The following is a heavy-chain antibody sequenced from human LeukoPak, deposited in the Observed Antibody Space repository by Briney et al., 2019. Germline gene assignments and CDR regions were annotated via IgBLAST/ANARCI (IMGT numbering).Heavy chain of an antibody. CDR2: ISYDGSNK. CDR1: GFTFSSYG. Sequence: GGSLRLSCAASGFTFSSYGMHWVRQAPGKGLEWVAVISYDGSNKYYADSVKGRFTISRDNSKNTLYLQMNSLRAEDTAVYYCASSLEMATIFSYYYYYMDVWGKGTTVTVSS. J-gene: IGHJ6*03. V-gene: IGHV3-30*03. D-gene: IGHD5-24*01. CDR3: ASSLEMATIFSYYYYYMDV.